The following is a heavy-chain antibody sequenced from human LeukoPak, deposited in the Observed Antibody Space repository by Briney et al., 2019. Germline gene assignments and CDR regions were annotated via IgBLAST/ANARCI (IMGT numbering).Heavy chain of an antibody. D-gene: IGHD5-18*01. CDR3: AKDRMGIQLWLLFDY. Sequence: GGSLRLSCAASGFTFSTYAVTWVRQAPGKGLEWVSTISGSGDSTYYADSGKGRFTSSTHNSKDTLYLQMNSLRPEDTAVYYCAKDRMGIQLWLLFDYWGQGTLVTVSS. J-gene: IGHJ4*02. CDR2: ISGSGDST. CDR1: GFTFSTYA. V-gene: IGHV3-23*01.